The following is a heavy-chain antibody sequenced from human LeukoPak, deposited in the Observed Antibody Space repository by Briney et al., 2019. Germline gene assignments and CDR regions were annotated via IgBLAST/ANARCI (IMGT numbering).Heavy chain of an antibody. CDR3: ARLEHCGGDCYSINF. D-gene: IGHD2-21*02. Sequence: PETLSLTCTVSGGSISSYYWSWFWQPPRRGLEWVGYVYNSGSTNDKPSLKSRVTISVDTSKNQFSQRLSSVTDADTAMYYCARLEHCGGDCYSINFWGQGPVLPVSS. V-gene: IGHV4-59*08. CDR2: VYNSGST. J-gene: IGHJ4*02. CDR1: GGSISSYY.